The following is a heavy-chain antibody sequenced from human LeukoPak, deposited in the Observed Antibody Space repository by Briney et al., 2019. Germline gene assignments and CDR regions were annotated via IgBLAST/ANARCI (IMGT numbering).Heavy chain of an antibody. J-gene: IGHJ4*02. Sequence: GGSLRLSCAASGFTFSGSAMHWVRQASGKGLEWVANINRDGSEKYYVDSVKGRFTISRDNTKNSLYLQMNSLRAEDTAVYYCARETIAAAYFDYWGQGTLVTVSS. CDR3: ARETIAAAYFDY. D-gene: IGHD6-13*01. CDR1: GFTFSGSA. V-gene: IGHV3-7*01. CDR2: INRDGSEK.